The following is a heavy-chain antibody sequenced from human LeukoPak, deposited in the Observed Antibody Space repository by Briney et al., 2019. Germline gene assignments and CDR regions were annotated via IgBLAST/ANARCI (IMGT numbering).Heavy chain of an antibody. CDR2: VSNDGRNI. V-gene: IGHV3-30*04. CDR1: GFTFRNYA. D-gene: IGHD7-27*01. J-gene: IGHJ4*01. Sequence: PGGSLRLSCAASGFTFRNYAMHWVRQAPGKGLEWVTTVSNDGRNIFYTDSVKGRFTITRDNSKDTLYLQMNSLRIEDTALYYCARHWGFDYWGQEPWSPSPQ. CDR3: ARHWGFDY.